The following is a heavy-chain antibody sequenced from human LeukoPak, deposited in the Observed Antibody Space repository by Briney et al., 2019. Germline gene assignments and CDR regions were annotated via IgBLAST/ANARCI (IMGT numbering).Heavy chain of an antibody. CDR3: AKFVHDILTGYMSYFDY. J-gene: IGHJ4*02. V-gene: IGHV3-23*01. D-gene: IGHD3-9*01. CDR2: ISGSGGST. Sequence: PGGSLRLSCAASGFSFSRYAMSWVPQAPGKGLEWVSDISGSGGSTYYADSVKGRFTISRDNSKNTLYLQMNSLRAEDTAVYYCAKFVHDILTGYMSYFDYWGQGTLVTVSS. CDR1: GFSFSRYA.